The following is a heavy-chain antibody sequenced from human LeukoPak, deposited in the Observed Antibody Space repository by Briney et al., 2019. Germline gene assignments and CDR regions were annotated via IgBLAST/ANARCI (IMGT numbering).Heavy chain of an antibody. Sequence: GGSLRLSCAASGFTFSSYAMSWARQAPGKGLEWVSAISGSGGSTYYADSVKGRFTISRDNSKNTLYLQMNSLRAEDTAVYYCAKEGAITMIVVVIHYFDYWGQGTLVTVSS. J-gene: IGHJ4*02. V-gene: IGHV3-23*01. CDR1: GFTFSSYA. CDR2: ISGSGGST. D-gene: IGHD3-22*01. CDR3: AKEGAITMIVVVIHYFDY.